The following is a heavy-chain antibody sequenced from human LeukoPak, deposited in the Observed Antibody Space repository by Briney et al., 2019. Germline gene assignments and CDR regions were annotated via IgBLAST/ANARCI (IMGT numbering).Heavy chain of an antibody. CDR3: ARGYSSGPSKNYYYYMDV. V-gene: IGHV1-8*01. CDR2: MNPNSGNT. CDR1: GYTFTSYD. Sequence: ASVKVSCKASGYTFTSYDINWVRQATGQGLEWMGWMNPNSGNTGYAQKFQGRVTMTRNTSISTAYMELSSLRSEDTAVYYCARGYSSGPSKNYYYYMDVWGKGTTVTVSS. J-gene: IGHJ6*03. D-gene: IGHD6-19*01.